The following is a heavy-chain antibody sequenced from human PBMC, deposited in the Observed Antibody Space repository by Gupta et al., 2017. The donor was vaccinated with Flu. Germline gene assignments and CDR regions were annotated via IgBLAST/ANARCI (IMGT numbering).Heavy chain of an antibody. CDR1: GFTFNNYY. V-gene: IGHV3-7*01. CDR2: VKQDESEK. D-gene: IGHD2-15*01. CDR3: ARDGYCSGGSCYSGMDV. J-gene: IGHJ6*02. Sequence: EVQLVESGGGLVPPGGSLRLPCAASGFTFNNYYMSWVRQSPGKGLEWVANVKQDESEKYYVDSVKGRFTISRDNGKNSLYLQMNSLRAEDTAVYYCARDGYCSGGSCYSGMDVWGQGTTVTVSS.